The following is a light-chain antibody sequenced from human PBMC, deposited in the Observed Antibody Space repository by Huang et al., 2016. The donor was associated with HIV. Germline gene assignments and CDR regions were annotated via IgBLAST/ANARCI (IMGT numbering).Light chain of an antibody. Sequence: DIQMTQSPSSLSVSVGDRVTITCRASQSISSYLNWYQQKLGKAPKLLINAASSLQSGVPSRFSGSGSGRDFTLTISSLQPEDFATYYCQQSYSTPWTFGQGTKVEIK. V-gene: IGKV1-39*01. J-gene: IGKJ1*01. CDR2: AAS. CDR1: QSISSY. CDR3: QQSYSTPWT.